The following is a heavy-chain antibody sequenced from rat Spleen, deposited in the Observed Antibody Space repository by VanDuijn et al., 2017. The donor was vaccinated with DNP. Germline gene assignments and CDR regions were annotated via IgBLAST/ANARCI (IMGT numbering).Heavy chain of an antibody. CDR1: GYSITSNY. J-gene: IGHJ2*01. Sequence: EVQLQESGPGLLKPSQSLSLTCSVTGYSITSNYWGWIRTFPGNKMQYIGHISYSGTTNYNPSLKSRISITRDTSKNQFFLHLHSVTTEDTATFYCARWRIGPHYFDYWGQGVMVTVSS. CDR3: ARWRIGPHYFDY. CDR2: ISYSGTT. D-gene: IGHD1-11*01. V-gene: IGHV3-1*01.